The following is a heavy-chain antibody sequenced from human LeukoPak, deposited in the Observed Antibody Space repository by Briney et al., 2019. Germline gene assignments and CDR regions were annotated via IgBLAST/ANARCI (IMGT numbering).Heavy chain of an antibody. CDR2: IKTDGSEK. J-gene: IGHJ4*02. D-gene: IGHD3-10*01. CDR1: GFTFSSYW. Sequence: PGGSLRLSCAASGFTFSSYWMSWVRQAPGKGLEWVANIKTDGSEKYYVDSVKGRFTVSRDNAKNSLYLQIDSLRAEDTAVYSCAGERGVRPWDWGQGTLVTVSS. CDR3: AGERGVRPWD. V-gene: IGHV3-7*01.